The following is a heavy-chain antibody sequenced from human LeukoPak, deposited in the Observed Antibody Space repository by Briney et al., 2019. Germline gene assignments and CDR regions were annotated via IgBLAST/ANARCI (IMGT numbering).Heavy chain of an antibody. CDR1: GFTFSSYA. CDR3: AKPSGRGHYYYYYGMDV. Sequence: GGSLRLSCAASGFTFSSYAMSWVRQAPGKGQEWVSAISGSGGSTYYADPVKGRFTISRDNSKNTLYLQMNSLRAEDTAVYYCAKPSGRGHYYYYYGMDVWGKGTTVTVSS. CDR2: ISGSGGST. J-gene: IGHJ6*04. V-gene: IGHV3-23*01.